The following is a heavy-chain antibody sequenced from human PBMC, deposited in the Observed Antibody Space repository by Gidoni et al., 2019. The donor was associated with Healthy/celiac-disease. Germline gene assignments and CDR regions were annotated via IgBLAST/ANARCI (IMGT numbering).Heavy chain of an antibody. V-gene: IGHV4-31*03. CDR1: GGSISSGGYY. CDR2: IYYSGST. J-gene: IGHJ5*02. D-gene: IGHD3-3*01. CDR3: ARGGYDFWSGQNWFDP. Sequence: QVQLQESGPGLVKPSQTLSLTCTVSGGSISSGGYYWSWIRQHPGKGLGWIGYIYYSGSTYYNPSLKSRVTISVDTSKNQFSLKLSSVTAADTAVYYCARGGYDFWSGQNWFDPWGQGTLVTVSS.